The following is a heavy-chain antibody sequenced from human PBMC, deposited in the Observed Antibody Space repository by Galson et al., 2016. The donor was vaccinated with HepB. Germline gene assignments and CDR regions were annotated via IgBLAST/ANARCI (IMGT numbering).Heavy chain of an antibody. Sequence: SETLSLTCTVSGASITGSYWGWIRQSPGKGLEWIGYIYHSGETNYNPSLKSRVTISLDKSKSQFSLKLSSVTAADTAVYYCARRLAWGSGYFDHWGQGTLVTVSS. J-gene: IGHJ5*02. CDR1: GASITGSY. D-gene: IGHD5-12*01. V-gene: IGHV4-59*08. CDR2: IYHSGET. CDR3: ARRLAWGSGYFDH.